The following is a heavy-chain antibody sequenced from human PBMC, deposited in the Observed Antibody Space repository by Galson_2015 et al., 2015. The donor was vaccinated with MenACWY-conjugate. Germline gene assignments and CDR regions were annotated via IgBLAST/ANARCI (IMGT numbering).Heavy chain of an antibody. V-gene: IGHV3-23*01. CDR2: ITGSGGST. D-gene: IGHD6-13*01. Sequence: SLRLSCAASGFTFSNYVMNWVRQAPEKGLEWVSTITGSGGSTYYADSLKGRFTISRDNSKNTLYLQMNSLRAEDTAVYYCAKAAYTSSWYKDAFDYWGQGSLVTVSS. CDR1: GFTFSNYV. CDR3: AKAAYTSSWYKDAFDY. J-gene: IGHJ4*02.